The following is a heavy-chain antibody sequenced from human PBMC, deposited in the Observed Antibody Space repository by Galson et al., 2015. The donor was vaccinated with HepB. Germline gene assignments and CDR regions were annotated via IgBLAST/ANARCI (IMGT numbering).Heavy chain of an antibody. Sequence: SLRLSCAASGCTFSSYGMHWVRQAPGKGLEWVAVISYDGSNKYYADSVKGRFTISRDNSKNTLYLQMNSLRAEDTAVYYCAKDIPPNVRGPGGGYFDYWGQGTLVTVSS. V-gene: IGHV3-30*18. J-gene: IGHJ4*02. CDR3: AKDIPPNVRGPGGGYFDY. D-gene: IGHD2-21*01. CDR2: ISYDGSNK. CDR1: GCTFSSYG.